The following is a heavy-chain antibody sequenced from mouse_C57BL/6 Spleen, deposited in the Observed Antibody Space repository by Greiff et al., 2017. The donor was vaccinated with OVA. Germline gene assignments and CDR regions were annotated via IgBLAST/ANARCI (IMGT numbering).Heavy chain of an antibody. CDR1: GYTFTSYW. Sequence: VQLQQSGTVLARPGASVKMSCKTSGYTFTSYWMHWVKQRPGQGLEWIGAIYPGNSDTSYNQKFKGKAKLTAVTSASTAYMELSSLTNEDSAVYYCTRGDDGYLYYYAMDYWGQGTSVTVSS. V-gene: IGHV1-5*01. D-gene: IGHD2-3*01. J-gene: IGHJ4*01. CDR2: IYPGNSDT. CDR3: TRGDDGYLYYYAMDY.